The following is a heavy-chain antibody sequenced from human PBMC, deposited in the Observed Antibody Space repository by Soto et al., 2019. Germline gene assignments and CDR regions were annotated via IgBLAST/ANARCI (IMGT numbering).Heavy chain of an antibody. Sequence: GGSLLLSCAASGFTFSSYAMSWVRQAPGKGLEWVSAISGSGGSTYYADSVKGRFTISRHHSKNTLYLQMNSLTAEDTAVYYCPQDEAPRFYDYLWGSYQCRLDPWGQGTLVTVPS. CDR1: GFTFSSYA. CDR3: PQDEAPRFYDYLWGSYQCRLDP. CDR2: ISGSGGST. J-gene: IGHJ5*02. V-gene: IGHV3-23*01. D-gene: IGHD3-16*02.